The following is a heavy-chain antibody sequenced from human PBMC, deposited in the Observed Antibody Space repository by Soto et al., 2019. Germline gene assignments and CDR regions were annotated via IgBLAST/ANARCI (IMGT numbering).Heavy chain of an antibody. CDR2: MNPNSGNT. Sequence: QVQLVQSGAEVKKPGASVKVSCKASGYTFTSYDINWVRQATGQGLEWMGWMNPNSGNTGYAQKFKGRGTLRRDTSISTAYMELSSLRSEETAVYYGARTLYGDNVDYWGQGALVTVSS. V-gene: IGHV1-8*01. D-gene: IGHD4-17*01. CDR3: ARTLYGDNVDY. J-gene: IGHJ4*02. CDR1: GYTFTSYD.